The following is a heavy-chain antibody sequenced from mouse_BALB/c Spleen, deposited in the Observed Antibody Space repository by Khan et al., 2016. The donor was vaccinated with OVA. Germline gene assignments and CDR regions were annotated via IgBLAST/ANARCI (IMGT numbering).Heavy chain of an antibody. CDR1: GYTFTSYW. CDR3: ARGYFGNYEFAY. V-gene: IGHV1S132*01. D-gene: IGHD2-1*01. Sequence: QVQLQQSGAELVKPGASVKLSCKTSGYTFTSYWIQWVKQRPGQGLGWIGQIFPGTGTTYYNENFKGKATLTIDTSSTTAYMQISSLTSAYSAVYFCARGYFGNYEFAYWGQGTLVTVSA. CDR2: IFPGTGTT. J-gene: IGHJ3*01.